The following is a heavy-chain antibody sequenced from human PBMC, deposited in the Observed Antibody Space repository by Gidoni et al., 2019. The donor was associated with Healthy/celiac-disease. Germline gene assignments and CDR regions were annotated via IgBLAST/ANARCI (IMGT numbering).Heavy chain of an antibody. CDR3: ARHFCSSTSCYTGWAFDI. V-gene: IGHV4-39*01. CDR2: IYYSGST. Sequence: QLQLQESGPGMVKPSETLSLHCTVSGGSISSSSYYWGWLRQPPGKGLEWIGSIYYSGSTYYNPSLKSRVTISLDTSKNQFSLKLSSLTAADTAVYYCARHFCSSTSCYTGWAFDIWGQGTMVTVSS. J-gene: IGHJ3*02. D-gene: IGHD2-2*02. CDR1: GGSISSSSYY.